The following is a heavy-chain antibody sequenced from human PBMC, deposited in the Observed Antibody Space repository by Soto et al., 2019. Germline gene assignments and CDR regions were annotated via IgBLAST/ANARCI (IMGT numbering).Heavy chain of an antibody. CDR2: INADGTIT. J-gene: IGHJ4*02. CDR1: GFTFSSYW. CDR3: STDTFGPRDC. V-gene: IGHV3-74*01. D-gene: IGHD3-10*01. Sequence: EVQLVESGGGLAQPGGSLRLSCAASGFTFSSYWMHWVRQAPGEGLVWVARINADGTITTYADSMKGRVTISRDNAMDTLYLEVNSLRVEDKAMYYCSTDTFGPRDCWGKGTLVNVSS.